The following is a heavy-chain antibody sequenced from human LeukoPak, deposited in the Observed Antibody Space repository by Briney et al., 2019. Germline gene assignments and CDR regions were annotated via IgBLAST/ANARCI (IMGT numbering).Heavy chain of an antibody. Sequence: SETLSLTCTVSGGSVSSGSYYWSWIRQPPGQGLEWIGYIYYSGSTNYNPSLKSRVTISVDTSKNQFSLKLSSVTAADTAVYYCARDLITGTVRFHPWGQGTLVTVSS. V-gene: IGHV4-61*01. CDR1: GGSVSSGSYY. CDR3: ARDLITGTVRFHP. J-gene: IGHJ5*02. D-gene: IGHD1-7*01. CDR2: IYYSGST.